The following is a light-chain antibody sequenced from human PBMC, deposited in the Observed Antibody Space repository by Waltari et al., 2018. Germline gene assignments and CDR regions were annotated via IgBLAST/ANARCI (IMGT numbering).Light chain of an antibody. V-gene: IGKV2-28*01. CDR3: MQALQTPFT. J-gene: IGKJ3*01. CDR1: QSLLHSNGYNF. Sequence: DIVMTQSPLSLPVTPGEPASISCRSSQSLLHSNGYNFLDWYLQKPGQSPQLLIHLASNRASGVPDRFSGSGSGTDFKLQISRLEAEDVGVYYCMQALQTPFTFGPGTKVHIK. CDR2: LAS.